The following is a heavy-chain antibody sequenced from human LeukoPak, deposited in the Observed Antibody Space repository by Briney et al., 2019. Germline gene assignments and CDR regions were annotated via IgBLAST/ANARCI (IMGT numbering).Heavy chain of an antibody. Sequence: KPGGSLRLSCAASGFTFSSYSMHWVRQAPGKGLEWVSSISSSSSYIYYADSVKGRFTISRDNAKNSLYLQMNSLRAEDTAVYYCARDPGGEWFDPWGQGTLVTVSS. CDR2: ISSSSSYI. D-gene: IGHD3-16*01. J-gene: IGHJ5*02. CDR3: ARDPGGEWFDP. V-gene: IGHV3-21*01. CDR1: GFTFSSYS.